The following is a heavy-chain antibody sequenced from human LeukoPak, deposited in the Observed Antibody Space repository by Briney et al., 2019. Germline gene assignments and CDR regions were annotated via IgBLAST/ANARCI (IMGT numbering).Heavy chain of an antibody. CDR1: GFTFSSYG. Sequence: GGTLRLSCAASGFTFSSYGMSWVRQAPGKGLEWVSSISSSSSYIYYADSVKGRFTISRDNAKNSLYLQMNSLRAEDTAVYYCARDQSGYSGYGPFDYWGQGTLVTVSS. CDR2: ISSSSSYI. D-gene: IGHD5-12*01. CDR3: ARDQSGYSGYGPFDY. V-gene: IGHV3-21*01. J-gene: IGHJ4*02.